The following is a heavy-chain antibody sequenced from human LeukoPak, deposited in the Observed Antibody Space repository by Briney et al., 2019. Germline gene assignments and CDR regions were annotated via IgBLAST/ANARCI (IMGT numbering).Heavy chain of an antibody. D-gene: IGHD6-13*01. CDR2: IIPIFGTA. CDR1: GGTFSSYA. Sequence: SVKVSCKASGGTFSSYAISWVRQAPGQGLEWMGRIIPIFGTANYAQKFQGRVTITTDESTSTAYMELSSLRSEDTAVYYCARAGAYSSSWSTENWFDSWGQGTLVTVSS. J-gene: IGHJ5*01. CDR3: ARAGAYSSSWSTENWFDS. V-gene: IGHV1-69*05.